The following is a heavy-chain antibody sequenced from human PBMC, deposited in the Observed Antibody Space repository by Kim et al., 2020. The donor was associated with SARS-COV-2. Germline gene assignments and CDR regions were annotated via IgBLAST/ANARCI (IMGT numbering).Heavy chain of an antibody. J-gene: IGHJ6*02. V-gene: IGHV1-8*01. Sequence: ASVKVSCKASGYNFTSYDINWVRQATGQGLEWMGWMNPNSGNTGYTQKFQGRVTMTRNTSISTAYMELSSLRSEDTAVYYCARVRGARVLFDYYYYGMDVWGQGPTVTVSS. CDR1: GYNFTSYD. D-gene: IGHD3-10*02. CDR3: ARVRGARVLFDYYYYGMDV. CDR2: MNPNSGNT.